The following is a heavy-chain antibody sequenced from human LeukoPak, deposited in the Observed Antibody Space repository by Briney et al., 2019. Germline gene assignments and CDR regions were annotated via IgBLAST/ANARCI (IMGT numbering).Heavy chain of an antibody. CDR3: ARSPIVVVPAAMHAFDI. D-gene: IGHD2-2*01. CDR2: IYYSGST. J-gene: IGHJ3*02. CDR1: GGSISSSSYY. V-gene: IGHV4-39*01. Sequence: TLSLTCTVSGGSISSSSYYWGWIRQPPGKGLEWIGSIYYSGSTYYNPSLKSRVTISVDTSKNQFSLKLSSVTAADTAVYYCARSPIVVVPAAMHAFDIWGQGTMVTVSS.